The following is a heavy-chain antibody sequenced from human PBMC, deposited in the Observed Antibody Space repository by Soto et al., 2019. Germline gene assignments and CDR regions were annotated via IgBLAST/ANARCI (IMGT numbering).Heavy chain of an antibody. Sequence: QVTLKESGPVLVKPTETLTLTCTVSGFSLSNARMSVSWIRHPPGKALEWLAHIFSNDAKSYSASLKSRLTISKNTSKGQVVLTMTNMDPVDTATYSSARIRGWGWLGPNDYCGQGTLVTVSS. CDR1: GFSLSNARMS. CDR3: ARIRGWGWLGPNDY. V-gene: IGHV2-26*01. CDR2: IFSNDAK. J-gene: IGHJ4*02. D-gene: IGHD5-12*01.